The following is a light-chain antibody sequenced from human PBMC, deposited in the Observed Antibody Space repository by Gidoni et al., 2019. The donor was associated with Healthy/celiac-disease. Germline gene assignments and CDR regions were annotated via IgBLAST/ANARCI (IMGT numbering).Light chain of an antibody. CDR2: QDS. V-gene: IGLV3-1*01. CDR3: QAWDSSTVV. Sequence: SYELTQPPSVSVSPGQTASITCSGDKLGDKYARWYQRKPGQSPVLVIYQDSKRPSGIPERFSGSNSGNTATRTISGTQAMDEADYYCQAWDSSTVVFGGGTKLTVL. J-gene: IGLJ2*01. CDR1: KLGDKY.